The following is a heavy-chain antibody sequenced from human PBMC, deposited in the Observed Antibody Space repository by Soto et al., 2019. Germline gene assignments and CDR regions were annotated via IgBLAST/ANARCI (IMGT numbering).Heavy chain of an antibody. CDR2: IGSNSGGI. CDR1: GFTFDDSA. Sequence: EVQLVESGGGLVQRGRSLRLSCAASGFTFDDSAMHWVRQPPGKGLEWVSGIGSNSGGIGYADSVKGRFTISRDNAKNSLYLQMNSLRAEDTALYYCAKGLSEGYFDYWGQGTLVTVSS. J-gene: IGHJ4*02. CDR3: AKGLSEGYFDY. V-gene: IGHV3-9*01.